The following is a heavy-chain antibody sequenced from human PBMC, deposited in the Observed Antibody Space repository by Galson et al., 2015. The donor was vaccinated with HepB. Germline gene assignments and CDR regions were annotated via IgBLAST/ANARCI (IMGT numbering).Heavy chain of an antibody. V-gene: IGHV1-46*01. Sequence: SVKVSCKASGYTFTNYYMHWVRQAPGQGLEWVGIINPRGGSTHYAQKFQGRVTMTSDTSTTTVYMDMSSPRYEDTAVYYCERLYGGVGEFIVDQYHDGLDVWGQGTTVTVS. CDR1: GYTFTNYY. CDR2: INPRGGST. CDR3: ERLYGGVGEFIVDQYHDGLDV. J-gene: IGHJ6*01. D-gene: IGHD4-23*01.